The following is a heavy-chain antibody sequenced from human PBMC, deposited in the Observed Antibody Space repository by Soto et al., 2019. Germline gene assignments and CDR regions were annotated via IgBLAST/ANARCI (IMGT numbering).Heavy chain of an antibody. CDR3: AKGGRQWLVTSDFNY. CDR2: VSHDGRNT. V-gene: IGHV3-30*18. CDR1: GFTFSDYA. Sequence: VQLVESGGGVVQPGRSLRLSCAASGFTFSDYAMHWVRQAPGKGLEWVAVVSHDGRNTHYADSVKGRFTISRDSSKNTVSLEMNSLRAEDTAVYCCAKGGRQWLVTSDFNYWGQGALVTVSS. D-gene: IGHD6-19*01. J-gene: IGHJ4*02.